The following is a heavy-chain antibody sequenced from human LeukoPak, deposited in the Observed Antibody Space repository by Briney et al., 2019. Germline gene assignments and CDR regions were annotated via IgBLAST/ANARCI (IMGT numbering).Heavy chain of an antibody. D-gene: IGHD1/OR15-1a*01. CDR2: IYHSGST. CDR3: ARGRRLGHYFDY. CDR1: GGSIGSSNW. J-gene: IGHJ4*02. Sequence: SETLSLTCAVSGGSIGSSNWWSWVRQPPGKGLEWIGEIYHSGSTNYNPSLKSRVTISVDKSKNQFSLRLSSVTAADTAVYYCARGRRLGHYFDYGGRGPRVPVSS. V-gene: IGHV4-4*02.